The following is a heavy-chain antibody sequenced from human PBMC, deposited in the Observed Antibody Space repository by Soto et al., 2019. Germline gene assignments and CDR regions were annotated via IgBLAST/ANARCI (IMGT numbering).Heavy chain of an antibody. V-gene: IGHV3-74*01. Sequence: PGGSLRLSCAASGLIFSNYKMHWVRQAPGKGLVWVSRINTDGSITDYADSVKGRFTVSRDNPKNTLYLQMNSLRAEDTAVHYCARDTDGLHYWGQGTLVTVSS. CDR3: ARDTDGLHY. CDR2: INTDGSIT. CDR1: GLIFSNYK. J-gene: IGHJ4*02.